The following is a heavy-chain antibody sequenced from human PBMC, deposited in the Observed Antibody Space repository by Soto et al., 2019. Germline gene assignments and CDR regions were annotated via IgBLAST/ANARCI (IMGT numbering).Heavy chain of an antibody. V-gene: IGHV1-69*06. Sequence: SVKVSCKASGGTFTNYAITWVRQAPGQGLEWMGGIIPIYGTANYEQKFQGRVTITADISTSTAYMELSSLTSEDTAVYYCVRLYCGGCSCYYNRLAPSTQGSFVPVSS. CDR2: IIPIYGTA. CDR3: VRLYCGGCSCYYNRLAP. CDR1: GGTFTNYA. D-gene: IGHD2-15*01. J-gene: IGHJ5*02.